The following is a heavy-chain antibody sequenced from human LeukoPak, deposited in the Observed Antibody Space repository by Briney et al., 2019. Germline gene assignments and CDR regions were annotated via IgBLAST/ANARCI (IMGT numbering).Heavy chain of an antibody. CDR1: GGTFSSYT. V-gene: IGHV1-69*02. CDR3: ARVLGYCSGGSCYAFDY. D-gene: IGHD2-15*01. Sequence: SVKVSCKASGGTFSSYTISWVRQAPGQGLEWMGRIIPILGIANYAQKFQGRVTITADKSTSTAYMELSSLRSEDTAVYYCARVLGYCSGGSCYAFDYWGQGTLDTVSS. CDR2: IIPILGIA. J-gene: IGHJ4*02.